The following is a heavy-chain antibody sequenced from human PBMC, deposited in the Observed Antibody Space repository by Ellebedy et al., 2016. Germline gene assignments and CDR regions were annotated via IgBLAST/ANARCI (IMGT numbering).Heavy chain of an antibody. Sequence: GESLKISXAASGFTFSSYWMHWVRQAPGKGLVWVSRINSDGSSTSYADSVKGRFTISRDNAKNSLYLQMNSLRAEDTALYYCARGYDILTGYYDYWGQGTLVTVSS. V-gene: IGHV3-74*01. D-gene: IGHD3-9*01. CDR3: ARGYDILTGYYDY. CDR1: GFTFSSYW. CDR2: INSDGSST. J-gene: IGHJ4*02.